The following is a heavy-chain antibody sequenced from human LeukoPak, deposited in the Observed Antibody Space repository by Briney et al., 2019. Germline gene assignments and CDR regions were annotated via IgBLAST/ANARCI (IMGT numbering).Heavy chain of an antibody. J-gene: IGHJ4*02. Sequence: PSETLSLTCTVSGGSFSTYSWIWIRQPAGKGLEWIGRIYTSGSTNYNPSLKSRVTISADKSKNQFSLKLSPVTAAGTAVYYCARVASGDYSPFDYWGQGTLVTVSS. CDR1: GGSFSTYS. D-gene: IGHD1-26*01. CDR2: IYTSGST. V-gene: IGHV4-4*07. CDR3: ARVASGDYSPFDY.